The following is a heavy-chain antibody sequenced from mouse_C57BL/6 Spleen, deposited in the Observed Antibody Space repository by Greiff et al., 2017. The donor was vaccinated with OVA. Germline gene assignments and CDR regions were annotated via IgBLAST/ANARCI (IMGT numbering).Heavy chain of an antibody. CDR3: ARGGNYYGSSYDYFDY. D-gene: IGHD1-1*01. CDR2: ISYDGSN. J-gene: IGHJ2*01. V-gene: IGHV3-6*01. Sequence: EVKLVESGPGLVKPSQSLSLTCSVTGYSITSGYYWNWIRQFPGNKLEWMGYISYDGSNNYNPSLKNRISITRDTSKNQFFLKLNSVTTEDTATYYCARGGNYYGSSYDYFDYWGQGSTLTVSS. CDR1: GYSITSGYY.